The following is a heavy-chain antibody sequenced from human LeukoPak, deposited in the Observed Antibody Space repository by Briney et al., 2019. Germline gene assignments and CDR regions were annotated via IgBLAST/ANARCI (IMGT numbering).Heavy chain of an antibody. Sequence: VASVKVSCKASGYTFTSYGISWVRQAPGQGLEWMGWISAYNGNTNYAQKFQGRVTMTRNTSISTAYMELSSLRSEDTAVYYCARRYSSSWYYFDYWGQGTLVTVSS. CDR1: GYTFTSYG. J-gene: IGHJ4*02. CDR2: ISAYNGNT. CDR3: ARRYSSSWYYFDY. V-gene: IGHV1-18*01. D-gene: IGHD6-13*01.